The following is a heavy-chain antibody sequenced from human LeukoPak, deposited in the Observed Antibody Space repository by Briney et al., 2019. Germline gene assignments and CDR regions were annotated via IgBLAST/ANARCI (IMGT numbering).Heavy chain of an antibody. CDR3: AKDPTDCGGDCYSDY. V-gene: IGHV3-48*02. CDR2: ISTGSITR. Sequence: GGSLRLSCAASGFTFSSYSMDWVRQAPGKGLEWVSYISTGSITRYYADSVKGRFTISRDNAKNSLFLQMNSLRDEDTAMYYCAKDPTDCGGDCYSDYWGQGTLVTVSS. CDR1: GFTFSSYS. J-gene: IGHJ4*02. D-gene: IGHD2-21*02.